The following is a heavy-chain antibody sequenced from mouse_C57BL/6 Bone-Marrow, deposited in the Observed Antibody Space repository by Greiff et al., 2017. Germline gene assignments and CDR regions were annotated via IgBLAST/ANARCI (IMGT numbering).Heavy chain of an antibody. Sequence: EVKLMESGGGLVKPGGSLKLSCAASGFTFSSYAMSWVRQTPEKRLEWVATISDGGSYTYYPDNVKGRFTISRDNAKNNLYLQMSHLKSEDTAMYYCARDDDSDSWFAYWGQGTLVTVSA. CDR1: GFTFSSYA. CDR3: ARDDDSDSWFAY. V-gene: IGHV5-4*01. CDR2: ISDGGSYT. J-gene: IGHJ3*01. D-gene: IGHD2-3*01.